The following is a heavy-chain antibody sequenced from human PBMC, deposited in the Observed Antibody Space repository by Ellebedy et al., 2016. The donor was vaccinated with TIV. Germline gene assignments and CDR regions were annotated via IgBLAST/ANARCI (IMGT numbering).Heavy chain of an antibody. V-gene: IGHV3-30*18. CDR3: AKGRGGSYYSSIDY. J-gene: IGHJ4*02. CDR1: GFTFSSYD. CDR2: ISYDGSNR. D-gene: IGHD1-26*01. Sequence: PGGSLRLSCAASGFTFSSYDMHWVRQAPGKGLEWVAVISYDGSNRYYADSVKGRFTISRDNSKNTLYLQMNSLRAEDTAVYYCAKGRGGSYYSSIDYWGQGTLVTVSS.